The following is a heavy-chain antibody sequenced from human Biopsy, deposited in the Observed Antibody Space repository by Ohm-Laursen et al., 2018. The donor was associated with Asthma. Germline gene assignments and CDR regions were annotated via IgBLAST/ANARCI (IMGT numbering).Heavy chain of an antibody. V-gene: IGHV4-31*11. CDR1: GGSINIGDYY. CDR2: IYYSGST. CDR3: ARTTYGHDGFDP. D-gene: IGHD4-17*01. J-gene: IGHJ5*02. Sequence: TLSLTCAVSGGSINIGDYYWSWIRQHPVKDLEWIGHIYYSGSTYYNPSLKSRVSISLDTSKNQFSLSLTSVTAADTAFYYCARTTYGHDGFDPWGQGTLVTVSS.